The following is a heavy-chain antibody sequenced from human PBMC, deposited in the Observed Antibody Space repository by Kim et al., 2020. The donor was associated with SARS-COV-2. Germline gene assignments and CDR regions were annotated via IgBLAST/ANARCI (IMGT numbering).Heavy chain of an antibody. V-gene: IGHV3-30-3*01. D-gene: IGHD3-9*01. J-gene: IGHJ4*02. CDR2: ISYDGSNK. Sequence: GGSLRLSCAASGFTFSSYAMHWVRQAPGKGLEWVAVISYDGSNKYYADSVKGRFTISRDNSKNTLYLQMNSLRAEDTAVYYCARELRYFDWLFGYWGQGTLVTVSS. CDR3: ARELRYFDWLFGY. CDR1: GFTFSSYA.